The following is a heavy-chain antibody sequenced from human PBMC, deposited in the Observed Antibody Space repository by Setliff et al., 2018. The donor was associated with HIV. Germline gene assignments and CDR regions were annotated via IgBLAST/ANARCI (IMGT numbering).Heavy chain of an antibody. CDR2: INHSGST. J-gene: IGHJ4*02. Sequence: KPSETLSLTCAVYGGSFSGYYWSWIRQPPGKGLEWIGEINHSGSTNYNPSLKSRVTLSVDTSKNQFSLNLSSVTAADTALYYCARGQENGDLRYWGQGTLVTVS. CDR3: ARGQENGDLRY. D-gene: IGHD3-10*01. CDR1: GGSFSGYY. V-gene: IGHV4-34*01.